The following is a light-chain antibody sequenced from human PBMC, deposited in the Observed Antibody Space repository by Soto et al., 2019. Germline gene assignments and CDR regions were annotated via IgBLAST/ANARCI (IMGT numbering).Light chain of an antibody. CDR3: QQYYGYSLT. Sequence: DIQMTQSPSTLSASVGDRVSITSRASQRVNTCLAWYQQKPGKATTLLIYDASSLQSGVPSRFSGSGSGTEFTLTISSLQPDDFATYYCQQYYGYSLTFGQGTKVDIK. V-gene: IGKV1-5*01. J-gene: IGKJ2*01. CDR1: QRVNTC. CDR2: DAS.